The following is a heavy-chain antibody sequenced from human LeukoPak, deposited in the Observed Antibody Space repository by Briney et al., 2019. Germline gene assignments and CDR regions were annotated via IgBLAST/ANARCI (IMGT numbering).Heavy chain of an antibody. V-gene: IGHV4-59*01. CDR1: GGSINRYY. CDR3: ARVSSSSWLAPFDY. CDR2: IYYSGST. J-gene: IGHJ4*02. Sequence: SETLSLTCTVSGGSINRYYWTWIRQPPGKGLEWIGYIYYSGSTNYNPSLKNRVTISVDTSKNQFSLKLSSVTAADTAVYYCARVSSSSWLAPFDYWGQGTLVTVSS. D-gene: IGHD6-13*01.